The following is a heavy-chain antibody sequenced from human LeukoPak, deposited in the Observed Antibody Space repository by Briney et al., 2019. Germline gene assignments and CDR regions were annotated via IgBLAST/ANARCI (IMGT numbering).Heavy chain of an antibody. CDR2: IWYDGSNK. CDR3: ARSLIRGRYYDSSGSNIDY. J-gene: IGHJ4*02. D-gene: IGHD3-22*01. Sequence: GGSLRLSCAASGFTFSSYGMHWVRQAPGKGLEGVAVIWYDGSNKYYADSVKGRFTISRDNSKNTLYLQMNSLRAEDTAVYYCARSLIRGRYYDSSGSNIDYWGQGTLVTVSS. CDR1: GFTFSSYG. V-gene: IGHV3-33*01.